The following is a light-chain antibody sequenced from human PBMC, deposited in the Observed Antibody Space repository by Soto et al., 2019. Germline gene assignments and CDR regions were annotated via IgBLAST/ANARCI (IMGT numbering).Light chain of an antibody. J-gene: IGLJ2*01. CDR3: SSFARGDNPHVL. CDR2: EVT. V-gene: IGLV2-8*01. CDR1: SSDVAGSDY. Sequence: QSVLTQPPSASGSPGQSVTISCTGTSSDVAGSDYVSWYQQHPGKAPKLIIYEVTNRPAGVPDRFSGSKSGNTASLTVSGLQADDESYYYCSSFARGDNPHVLFGGGTKLTVL.